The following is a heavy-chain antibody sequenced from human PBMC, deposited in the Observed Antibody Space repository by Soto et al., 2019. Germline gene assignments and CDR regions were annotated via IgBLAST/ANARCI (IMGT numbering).Heavy chain of an antibody. CDR3: ARDDYASTGRNSGFDY. V-gene: IGHV3-30-3*01. D-gene: IGHD3-22*01. J-gene: IGHJ4*02. CDR1: GFTFRNYA. CDR2: ISYDGSNQ. Sequence: QVQLVESGGGVVQPGKSLRLSCAASGFTFRNYAMHWVRQVRQAPGQGLEWVAVISYDGSNQFYADSVKGRFTISRDDSKNTLYLQMNSLRAGDTAVYYCARDDYASTGRNSGFDYWGQGTLVTVSS.